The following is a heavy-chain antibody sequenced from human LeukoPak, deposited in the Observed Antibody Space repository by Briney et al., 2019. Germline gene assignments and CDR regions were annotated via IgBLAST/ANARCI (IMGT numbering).Heavy chain of an antibody. V-gene: IGHV1-46*01. D-gene: IGHD3-16*01. CDR3: ARAGEDDLVPDY. CDR2: INPSGGST. Sequence: ASEKVSCKASGYTFTSYYMHWVRQAPGQGLEWMGIINPSGGSTSYAQKFQGRVTMTRDTSTSTVYMELSSLRSEDTAVYYCARAGEDDLVPDYWGQGTLVTVSS. J-gene: IGHJ4*02. CDR1: GYTFTSYY.